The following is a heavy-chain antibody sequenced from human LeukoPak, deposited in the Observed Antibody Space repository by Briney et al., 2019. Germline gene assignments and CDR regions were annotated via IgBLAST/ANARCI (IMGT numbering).Heavy chain of an antibody. CDR1: GFTFSSYW. CDR3: VKDSPPRYSGSPPAY. CDR2: INKDGGEK. Sequence: SGGPLRLPCAASGFTFSSYWMSWVRQAPGKGLEWVANINKDGGEKYYVDSVKGRFTISRDNAKNSLYLQMNSLRADDTAVYYCVKDSPPRYSGSPPAYWGQGTLVTVSS. D-gene: IGHD1-26*01. J-gene: IGHJ4*02. V-gene: IGHV3-7*03.